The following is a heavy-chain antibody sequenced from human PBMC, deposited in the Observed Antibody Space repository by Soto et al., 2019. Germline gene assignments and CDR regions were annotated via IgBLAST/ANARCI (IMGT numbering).Heavy chain of an antibody. D-gene: IGHD4-17*01. CDR1: GFTFGDYA. CDR2: IRSKAYGGTT. Sequence: GGSLRLSCTASGFTFGDYAMSWFRQAPGKGLEWVGFIRSKAYGGTTEYAASVKGRFTISRDDSKSIAYLQMNSLKTEDTAVYYCTRDGMDYDYGDRTPFDYWGQGTLVTVSS. J-gene: IGHJ4*02. CDR3: TRDGMDYDYGDRTPFDY. V-gene: IGHV3-49*03.